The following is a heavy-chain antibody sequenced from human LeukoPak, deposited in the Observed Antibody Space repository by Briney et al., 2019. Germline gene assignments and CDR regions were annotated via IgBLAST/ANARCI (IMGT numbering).Heavy chain of an antibody. Sequence: PSETLSLTCAVYGGSFSGYYWSWIRQPPGKGLEWIGEINHSGSTNYNPSLKSRVTISVDTSKNQFSLKLSSVTAADTAVHYCARINDYGDYRFDYWGQGTLVTVSS. D-gene: IGHD4-17*01. CDR1: GGSFSGYY. V-gene: IGHV4-34*01. J-gene: IGHJ4*02. CDR3: ARINDYGDYRFDY. CDR2: INHSGST.